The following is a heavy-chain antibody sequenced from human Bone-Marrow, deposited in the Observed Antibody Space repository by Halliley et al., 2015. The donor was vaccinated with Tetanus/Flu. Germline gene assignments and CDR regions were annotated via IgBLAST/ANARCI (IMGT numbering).Heavy chain of an antibody. V-gene: IGHV3-21*01. CDR2: ISKKSNYI. Sequence: SLRLSCAASGFTFSKFQMNWVRQAPGKGLERVSSISKKSNYIFYADSVRGRFTISRDNARDSVFLEMNNLRIGDSAVYYCAREVSVAGTSEGRDAWGQGTLVTVSS. CDR3: AREVSVAGTSEGRDA. J-gene: IGHJ4*02. CDR1: GFTFSKFQ. D-gene: IGHD6-19*01.